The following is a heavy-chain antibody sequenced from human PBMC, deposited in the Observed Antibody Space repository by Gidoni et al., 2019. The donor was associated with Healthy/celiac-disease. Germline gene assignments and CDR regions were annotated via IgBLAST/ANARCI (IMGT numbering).Heavy chain of an antibody. CDR2: ISGSGGST. J-gene: IGHJ6*02. CDR1: GFPFSSYA. Sequence: EVQLLESGGGLVQPGGSLRLSCAASGFPFSSYAMSWVRQAPGKGLEWVSAISGSGGSTYYADSVKGRFTISRDNSKNTLYLQMNSLRAEDTAVYYCAKGTRDYYDYGMDVWGQGTTVTVSS. V-gene: IGHV3-23*01. CDR3: AKGTRDYYDYGMDV.